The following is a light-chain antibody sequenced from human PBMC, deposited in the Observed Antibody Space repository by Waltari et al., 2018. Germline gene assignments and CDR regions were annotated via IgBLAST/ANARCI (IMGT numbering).Light chain of an antibody. CDR2: DVI. V-gene: IGLV2-11*01. J-gene: IGLJ1*01. CDR3: CSYAGTSTSYV. Sequence: QSALPQPRSASGSPGQSVTISCTGASSYVGAYDFVPWYQQRPGKAPKLIIYDVIMRPSGVPDRFSGSKSGNTASLTISGLQAEDEGDYYCCSYAGTSTSYVFGIGTKVTVL. CDR1: SSYVGAYDF.